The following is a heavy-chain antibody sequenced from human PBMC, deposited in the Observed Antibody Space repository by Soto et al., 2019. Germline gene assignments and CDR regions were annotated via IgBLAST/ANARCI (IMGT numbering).Heavy chain of an antibody. D-gene: IGHD3-10*01. J-gene: IGHJ6*02. CDR1: GYTFSTYD. CDR3: ARLNYYGSGSYQDYFYFYALDV. V-gene: IGHV1-8*01. Sequence: ASVKVSCKTSGYTFSTYDINWVRQAPGQGLEWMGWMNPNSGDTGSAQKFLGRLTMTRDSSIRTVYMELSSLSSEDTAVYYCARLNYYGSGSYQDYFYFYALDVWGPGTTVTVSS. CDR2: MNPNSGDT.